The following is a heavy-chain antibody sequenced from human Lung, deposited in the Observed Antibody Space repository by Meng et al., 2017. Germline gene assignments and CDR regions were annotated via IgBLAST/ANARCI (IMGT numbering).Heavy chain of an antibody. D-gene: IGHD6-19*01. Sequence: EVQMVGAGGGLVQPGGSLKLSVSVSGVSFSDSDIHWVRQASGKGLEWVGRIGGRPKSYAAAYDAPVRGRFTISRDDSRNTAYLQMNSLKTEDSAVYYCTIYIRGHIWGQGTMVTVSS. CDR1: GVSFSDSD. V-gene: IGHV3-73*02. J-gene: IGHJ3*02. CDR2: IGGRPKSYAA. CDR3: TIYIRGHI.